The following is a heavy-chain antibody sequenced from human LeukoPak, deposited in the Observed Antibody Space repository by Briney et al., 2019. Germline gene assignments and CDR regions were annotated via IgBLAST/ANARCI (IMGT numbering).Heavy chain of an antibody. CDR2: IHHFGRT. CDR1: GDSIISYY. Sequence: SETLSLTCSVSGDSIISYYWNWLRQSPGKGLEWIGNIHHFGRTEYNSSLRSRVTMFLDSSKNQFSLKLTSVTPTDTAVYYCARGLWTQPGLIPFNYWGQGILVTVSS. CDR3: ARGLWTQPGLIPFNY. V-gene: IGHV4-59*01. D-gene: IGHD5-18*01. J-gene: IGHJ4*02.